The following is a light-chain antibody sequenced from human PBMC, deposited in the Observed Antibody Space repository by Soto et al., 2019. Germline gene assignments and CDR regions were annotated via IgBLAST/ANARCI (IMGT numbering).Light chain of an antibody. Sequence: QSVLTQSPSASGTPGQRVTISCSGSSSNIGSNYVYWYQQLPGTAPKLLISRNNQRSSGVPDRFSGSKPGTSASLAISGLRSEDEADYYCAAWDDSLSVVVFGGGTKLTVL. J-gene: IGLJ2*01. CDR2: RNN. CDR1: SSNIGSNY. CDR3: AAWDDSLSVVV. V-gene: IGLV1-47*01.